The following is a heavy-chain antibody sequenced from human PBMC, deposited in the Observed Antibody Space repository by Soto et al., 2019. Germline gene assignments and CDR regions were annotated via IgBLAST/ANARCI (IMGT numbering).Heavy chain of an antibody. D-gene: IGHD3-10*01. J-gene: IGHJ5*02. V-gene: IGHV3-23*01. CDR1: GFTFSSYA. Sequence: GGSLRLSCAASGFTFSSYAMSWVRQAPGKGLEWVSTIRGSGGSTYYADSVKGRFTISRDNSKNTLFLQMDSLRADDTAVYYCAKGAISMGPWGQGTLVTVSS. CDR3: AKGAISMGP. CDR2: IRGSGGST.